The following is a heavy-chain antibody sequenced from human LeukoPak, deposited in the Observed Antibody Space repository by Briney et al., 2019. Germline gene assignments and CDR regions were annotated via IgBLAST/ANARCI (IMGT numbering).Heavy chain of an antibody. V-gene: IGHV4-61*02. CDR1: GGSISSGSYY. Sequence: PSETLSLTCTVSGGSISSGSYYWSWIRQPAGKGLEWIGRIYTSGSTNYNPSLKSRVTISVDTSKNQFSLKLSSVSAADTAVYYCARGLSPLYYYYYMDVWGKGTTVTVSS. J-gene: IGHJ6*03. D-gene: IGHD3-22*01. CDR2: IYTSGST. CDR3: ARGLSPLYYYYYMDV.